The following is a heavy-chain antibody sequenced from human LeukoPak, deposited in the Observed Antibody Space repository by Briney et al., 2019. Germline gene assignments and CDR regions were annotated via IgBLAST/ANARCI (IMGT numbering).Heavy chain of an antibody. J-gene: IGHJ4*02. Sequence: PSETLSLTCSVSTDSTNTYYWSWIRQSPGKGLEWIGHIYHSGSTDYNRSFKSRVTISIDMSKREFSLKLTSVTVADTAMYYCVRLRWELMAPYFDHWGQGASVIVSS. CDR1: TDSTNTYY. D-gene: IGHD1-26*01. CDR2: IYHSGST. CDR3: VRLRWELMAPYFDH. V-gene: IGHV4-59*01.